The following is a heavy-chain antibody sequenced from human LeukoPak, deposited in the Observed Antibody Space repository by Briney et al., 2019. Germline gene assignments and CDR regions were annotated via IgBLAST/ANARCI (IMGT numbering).Heavy chain of an antibody. CDR3: AKDFFERVFDY. CDR1: GFTFSSYG. J-gene: IGHJ4*02. CDR2: IRYDGSNK. Sequence: GGSLRLSCAASGFTFSSYGMHWVRQAPGKGLEWVAFIRYDGSNKNYADAVQGRFTISRDNSKNTLYLQMNSLRAEDTAVYYCAKDFFERVFDYWGQGTLVTVSS. V-gene: IGHV3-30*02. D-gene: IGHD3-3*01.